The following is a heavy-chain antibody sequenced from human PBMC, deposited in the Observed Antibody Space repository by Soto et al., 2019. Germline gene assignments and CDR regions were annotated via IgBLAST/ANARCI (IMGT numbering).Heavy chain of an antibody. D-gene: IGHD2-2*01. J-gene: IGHJ4*02. CDR2: MNVNTGYT. CDR3: AIYHLELFRFDY. Sequence: QVQLVQSGAEVKKPGASVKVSCKASGYTFTSYDIHWVRQATGQGLEWMGWMNVNTGYTDSAQRFRGRVTLTKTTSITTAYMELSSLTSEDTAMYFCAIYHLELFRFDYWGQGTLVTVSS. CDR1: GYTFTSYD. V-gene: IGHV1-8*01.